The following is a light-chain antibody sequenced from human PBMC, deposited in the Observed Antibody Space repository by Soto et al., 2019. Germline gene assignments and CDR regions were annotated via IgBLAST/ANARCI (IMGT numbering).Light chain of an antibody. J-gene: IGKJ1*01. CDR1: QNIGTN. V-gene: IGKV3D-15*03. CDR3: KKYKNWPPWT. CDR2: AAS. Sequence: EIVMTQSPATLSVSPGEIATLSCRASQNIGTNLAWFQHKPGQAPRLLISAASIRATDFPARFSGSGSGTEVSFTISVLMTDDFAIYFCKKYKNWPPWTLGHGTKVEI.